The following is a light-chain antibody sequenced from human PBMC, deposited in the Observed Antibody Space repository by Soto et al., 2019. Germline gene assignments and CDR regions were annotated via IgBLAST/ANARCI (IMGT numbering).Light chain of an antibody. V-gene: IGLV2-14*01. CDR3: SSYTSTSTVV. CDR1: SSDVGGYNY. J-gene: IGLJ3*02. CDR2: EVS. Sequence: QSVLTQPASVSGSPGQSITISCTGTSSDVGGYNYVSWYQHHPGKAPRLMIYEVSNRPSGNSNRFSASKSGNTASLTISGLQAEDEADYYCSSYTSTSTVVFGGGTKLTVL.